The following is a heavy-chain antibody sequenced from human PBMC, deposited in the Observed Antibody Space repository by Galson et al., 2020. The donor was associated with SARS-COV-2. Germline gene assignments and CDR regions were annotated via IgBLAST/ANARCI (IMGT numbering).Heavy chain of an antibody. Sequence: GGSLRLSCAASGFTFSSYGMHWVRQAPGKGLEWVAFIRYDGSNKYYADSVKGRFTISRDNSKNTLYLQMNSLRAEDTAVYYCAKARYYYDSSGYDDAFDIWGQGTMVTVSS. CDR1: GFTFSSYG. D-gene: IGHD3-22*01. J-gene: IGHJ3*02. CDR3: AKARYYYDSSGYDDAFDI. V-gene: IGHV3-30*02. CDR2: IRYDGSNK.